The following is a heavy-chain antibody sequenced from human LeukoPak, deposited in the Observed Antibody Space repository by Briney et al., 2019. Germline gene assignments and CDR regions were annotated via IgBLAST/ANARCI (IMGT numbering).Heavy chain of an antibody. CDR1: GFSLSTSGVG. CDR3: AHGRIAARLFDY. Sequence: SGPTLVKPTQTLTLTCTFSGFSLSTSGVGVGWIRQPPGKGLEWLALIYWDDDKRYSPSLKSRLTITKDTSKNQVVLTMTNMDPVDTATYYCAHGRIAARLFDYWGQGTLVTVSS. V-gene: IGHV2-5*02. J-gene: IGHJ4*02. D-gene: IGHD6-6*01. CDR2: IYWDDDK.